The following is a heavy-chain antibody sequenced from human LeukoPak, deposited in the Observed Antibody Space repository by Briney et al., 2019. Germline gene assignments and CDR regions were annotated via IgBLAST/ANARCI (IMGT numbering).Heavy chain of an antibody. CDR3: AGGRSGNYGVFDY. CDR2: ISTDGSST. V-gene: IGHV3-74*01. Sequence: PGGSLRLSCAASGFTFSGYWMHWVRQAPGKGLVWGSRISTDGSSTNYADSVKGRFTISRDNAKNTLYLQMNSLRADDTAVYYCAGGRSGNYGVFDYWGQGRLVTVSS. D-gene: IGHD1-26*01. J-gene: IGHJ4*02. CDR1: GFTFSGYW.